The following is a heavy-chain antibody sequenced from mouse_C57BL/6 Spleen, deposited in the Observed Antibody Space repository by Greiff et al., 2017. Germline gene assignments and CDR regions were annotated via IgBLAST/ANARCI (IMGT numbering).Heavy chain of an antibody. Sequence: QVQLQQPGAELVKPGASVKLSCKASGYTFTSYWMHWVKQRPGQGLEWIGMIHPNSGSTNYNEKFKSKATLTVDKSSSTAYMQRSSLTSEDSAVYYCAQFYSYFDDWGQGTTLTVSS. CDR3: AQFYSYFDD. CDR1: GYTFTSYW. V-gene: IGHV1-64*01. J-gene: IGHJ2*01. CDR2: IHPNSGST. D-gene: IGHD2-12*01.